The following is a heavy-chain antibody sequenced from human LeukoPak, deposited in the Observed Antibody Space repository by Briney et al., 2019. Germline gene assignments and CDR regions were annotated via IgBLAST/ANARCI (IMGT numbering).Heavy chain of an antibody. J-gene: IGHJ4*02. CDR3: ARHARYGYGEFYY. V-gene: IGHV4-39*01. CDR1: GGSISSSIYY. CDR2: IHYSGRT. Sequence: SETLSLTCTASGGSISSSIYYWGWIRQPPGKGLEWVGNIHYSGRTYYNPSLKSRVTISVDTSKNQFSLNLSSVTAADTAVYYCARHARYGYGEFYYWGQGTLVTVSS. D-gene: IGHD5-18*01.